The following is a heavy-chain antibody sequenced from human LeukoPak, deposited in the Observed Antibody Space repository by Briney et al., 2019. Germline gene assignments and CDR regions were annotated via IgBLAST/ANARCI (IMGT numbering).Heavy chain of an antibody. CDR3: ARVYTSSSRTFDY. CDR2: SRKKTNSYTT. D-gene: IGHD6-6*01. J-gene: IGHJ4*02. V-gene: IGHV3-72*01. Sequence: GGSLRLSCAASGFTFRDHYMDWVREAPGKGLEWDARSRKKTNSYTTEYAASVKGRFTISRDDSRNSLYLQMNSLKTEDTAVYYCARVYTSSSRTFDYWGQGTLVTVSS. CDR1: GFTFRDHY.